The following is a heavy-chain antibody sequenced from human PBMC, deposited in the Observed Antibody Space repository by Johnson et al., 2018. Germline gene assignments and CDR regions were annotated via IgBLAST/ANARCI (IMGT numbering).Heavy chain of an antibody. D-gene: IGHD6-13*01. Sequence: QVQLQESGGGVVQPGRSLRLSCAASGFTFSSYAMHWVRQATGKGLEWVAVISYDGSNKYYADSVKGRFTISRDNPKNTLYLQMNSLRAEDTAVYYWAKDRSSSWYYYYGMDVWGQGTTVTVSS. CDR2: ISYDGSNK. J-gene: IGHJ6*02. V-gene: IGHV3-30*04. CDR1: GFTFSSYA. CDR3: AKDRSSSWYYYYGMDV.